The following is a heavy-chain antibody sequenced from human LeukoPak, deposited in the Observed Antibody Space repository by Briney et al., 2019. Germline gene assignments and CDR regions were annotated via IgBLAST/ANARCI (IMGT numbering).Heavy chain of an antibody. CDR3: ARDRPRYCTNGVCYPATPFDY. J-gene: IGHJ4*02. CDR1: GFTFSGYS. CDR2: ISSSSSYI. V-gene: IGHV3-21*01. Sequence: GGSLRLSCAASGFTFSGYSMNWVRQAPGKGLEWVSSISSSSSYIYYADSVKGRFTISRDNAKNSLYLQMNSLRAEDTAVYYCARDRPRYCTNGVCYPATPFDYWGQGTLVTVSS. D-gene: IGHD2-8*01.